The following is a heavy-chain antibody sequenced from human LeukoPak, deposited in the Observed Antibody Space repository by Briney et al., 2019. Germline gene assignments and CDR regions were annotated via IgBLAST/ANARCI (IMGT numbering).Heavy chain of an antibody. CDR2: ISYDGRNK. CDR1: GFTFSTNG. CDR3: AKATPPRDGSNPDY. J-gene: IGHJ4*02. Sequence: GGSLRLSCEASGFTFSTNGMHWVRQAPGKGLEWVAVISYDGRNKYYADSVKGRFTISRDNSKNTLYLQMNSLRPEDTAPYSCAKATPPRDGSNPDYWGQGTLVTVSS. V-gene: IGHV3-30*18. D-gene: IGHD5-24*01.